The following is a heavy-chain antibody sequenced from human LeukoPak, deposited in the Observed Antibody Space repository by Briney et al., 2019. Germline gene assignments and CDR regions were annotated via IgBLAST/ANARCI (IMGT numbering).Heavy chain of an antibody. CDR3: AKMDSAPYYDHFDYFDY. CDR2: ISGSGVTT. J-gene: IGHJ4*02. V-gene: IGHV3-23*01. CDR1: GLTFSTSA. Sequence: PGGSLRLSCGASGLTFSTSAMSWVRQAPGKGLEWVSGISGSGVTTYYADSVKGRFTISRDNSENTVYLQMDSLRAEDTALYYCAKMDSAPYYDHFDYFDYWGQGTLVTVSS. D-gene: IGHD3-16*01.